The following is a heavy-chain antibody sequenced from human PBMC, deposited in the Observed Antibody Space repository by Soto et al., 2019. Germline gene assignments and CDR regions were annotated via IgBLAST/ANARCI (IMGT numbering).Heavy chain of an antibody. D-gene: IGHD3-10*01. J-gene: IGHJ4*02. CDR1: GGSFSGYY. Sequence: SELLSLTCAVYGGSFSGYYWSWIRQPPGKGLEWIGEINHSGSTNYNPSLKSRVTISVDTSKNQFSLKLSSVTAADTAVYYCARGITMVRGVIPRPYFDYWGQGTLVTVSS. CDR3: ARGITMVRGVIPRPYFDY. CDR2: INHSGST. V-gene: IGHV4-34*01.